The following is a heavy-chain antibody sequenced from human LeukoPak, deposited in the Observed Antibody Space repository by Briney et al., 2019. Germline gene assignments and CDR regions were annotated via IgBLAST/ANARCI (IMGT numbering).Heavy chain of an antibody. CDR1: GITLSNYG. Sequence: GGSLRLSCAVSGITLSNYGMSWVRQAPGKGLEWVAGISGSGGSIYYADSVKGRFTVSRDNPKNTLYLQMNSLRAEDTAFYFCAKRGVVIRVILVGFHKEAYYFDSWGQGALVTVSS. J-gene: IGHJ4*02. D-gene: IGHD3-22*01. CDR2: ISGSGGSI. V-gene: IGHV3-23*01. CDR3: AKRGVVIRVILVGFHKEAYYFDS.